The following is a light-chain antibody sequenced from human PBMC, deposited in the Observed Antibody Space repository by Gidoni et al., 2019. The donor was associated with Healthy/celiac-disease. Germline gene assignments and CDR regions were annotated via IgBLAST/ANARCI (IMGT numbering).Light chain of an antibody. V-gene: IGLV1-40*01. CDR1: SSNIGAGYD. J-gene: IGLJ3*02. CDR2: GNN. Sequence: QSVLTQPPSVSGAPGQRLTISCTGSSSNIGAGYDVPWYQQLPGTAPKLLIYGNNNRPSGVPDRFSGSKSGTSASLAITGLQVEDEADYYCQSYDSSLSGWVFGGGTKLTVL. CDR3: QSYDSSLSGWV.